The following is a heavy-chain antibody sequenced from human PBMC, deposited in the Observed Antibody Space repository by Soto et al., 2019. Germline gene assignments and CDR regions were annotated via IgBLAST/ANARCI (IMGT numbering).Heavy chain of an antibody. Sequence: VESLKISCNGSGYSFAGYWITWVRQKPWKGLEWMGRIDPSGSQTYYSPSFRGHVTISVTKSITTVFLQWSSLRASDTAVYYCARQIYDSDTGPNFQYYFDSWGQGTPVTVSS. V-gene: IGHV5-10-1*01. J-gene: IGHJ4*02. D-gene: IGHD3-22*01. CDR2: IDPSGSQT. CDR1: GYSFAGYW. CDR3: ARQIYDSDTGPNFQYYFDS.